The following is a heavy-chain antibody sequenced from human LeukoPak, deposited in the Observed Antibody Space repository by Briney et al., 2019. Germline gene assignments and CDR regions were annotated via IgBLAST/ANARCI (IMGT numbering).Heavy chain of an antibody. CDR1: GLTFGNHA. Sequence: PGKSLRLSCAASGLTFGNHAIHWVRQAPGKGLEWVTVISHDGGNDYYRDTVKGRFTISRDNSRDTVFLQMNSLRPGDTAVYFCVGSPTYYYMDVWGKGTTVTVSS. CDR2: ISHDGGND. J-gene: IGHJ6*03. CDR3: VGSPTYYYMDV. V-gene: IGHV3-30-3*01. D-gene: IGHD3-10*01.